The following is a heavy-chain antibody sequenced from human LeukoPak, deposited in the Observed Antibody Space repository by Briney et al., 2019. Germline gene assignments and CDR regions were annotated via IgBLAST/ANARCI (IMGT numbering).Heavy chain of an antibody. D-gene: IGHD4-17*01. CDR1: GYSFTSYW. Sequence: ESLKISCKGSGYSFTSYWIGWVRQMPGKGLEWIGRIYTSGSTNYNPSLKSRVTMSVDTSKNQFSLKLSSVTAADTAVYYCARDRGYGDYSFDYWGQGTLVTVSS. CDR3: ARDRGYGDYSFDY. J-gene: IGHJ4*02. V-gene: IGHV4-4*07. CDR2: IYTSGST.